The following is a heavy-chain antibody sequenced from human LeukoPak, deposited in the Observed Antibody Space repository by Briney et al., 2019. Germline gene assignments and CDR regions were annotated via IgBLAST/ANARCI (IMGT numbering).Heavy chain of an antibody. Sequence: SETLSLTCTVSGGSISSGAYYWSWIRQHPGKGLEWIGYIYYSGSTNYNPSLKSRVTISVDTSKNQFSLKLSSVTAADTAVYYCARERYGDYDFDYWGQGTLVTVSS. D-gene: IGHD4-17*01. CDR1: GGSISSGAYY. V-gene: IGHV4-61*08. CDR3: ARERYGDYDFDY. J-gene: IGHJ4*02. CDR2: IYYSGST.